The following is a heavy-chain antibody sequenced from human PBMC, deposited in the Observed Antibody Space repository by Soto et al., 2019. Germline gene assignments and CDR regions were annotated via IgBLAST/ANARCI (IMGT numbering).Heavy chain of an antibody. CDR3: TKIGPGAEELDY. V-gene: IGHV3-15*01. D-gene: IGHD2-2*01. CDR2: IKSKTAGETI. J-gene: IGHJ4*02. CDR1: GFTFTNVW. Sequence: EVQLVESGGGLVKPGESLRLSCAVSGFTFTNVWMSWVRQAPGKGLEWVGRIKSKTAGETIDYAAVVKGRFTISRDDSKNTLYLQMTSLKTEDTAVYYCTKIGPGAEELDYWGRGTLVTVSS.